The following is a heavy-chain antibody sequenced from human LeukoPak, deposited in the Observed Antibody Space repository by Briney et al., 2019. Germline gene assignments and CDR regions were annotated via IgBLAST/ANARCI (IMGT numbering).Heavy chain of an antibody. Sequence: SETLSLTCSVSGGSVSSANYYWGWIRQPPGKGLEWIGSIYYSGSTYYNPSLKSRVTISVDTSKNQFSLKLSSVTAADTAVYYCAGYASGSYFDYWGQGTLVTVSS. D-gene: IGHD1-26*01. V-gene: IGHV4-39*01. CDR2: IYYSGST. CDR3: AGYASGSYFDY. CDR1: GGSVSSANYY. J-gene: IGHJ4*02.